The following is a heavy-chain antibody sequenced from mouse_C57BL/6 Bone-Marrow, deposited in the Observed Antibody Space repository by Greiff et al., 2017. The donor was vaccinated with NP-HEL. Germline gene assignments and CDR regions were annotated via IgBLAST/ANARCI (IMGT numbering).Heavy chain of an antibody. D-gene: IGHD2-4*01. CDR2: INYDGSST. Sequence: VQLKESEGGLVQPGSSMKLSCTASGFTFSDYYMAWVRQVPEKGLEWVANINYDGSSTYYLDSLKSRFIISRDNAKNILYLQMSSLKSEDTATYYCAREVGLRRRTYAMDYWGQGTSVTVSS. J-gene: IGHJ4*01. CDR1: GFTFSDYY. CDR3: AREVGLRRRTYAMDY. V-gene: IGHV5-16*01.